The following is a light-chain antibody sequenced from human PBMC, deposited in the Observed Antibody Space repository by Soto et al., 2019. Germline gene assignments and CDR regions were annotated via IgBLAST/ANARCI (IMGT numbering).Light chain of an antibody. CDR1: SSDVGGYNY. V-gene: IGLV2-14*01. CDR2: EVS. CDR3: TSYTNIATLL. J-gene: IGLJ2*01. Sequence: QSALTQPASVSGSPGQSISISCTGTSSDVGGYNYVSWYQQLPGKAPKLIIFEVSDRPSGVSNRFSGSKSGNTAALTISGLQADDEADYYCTSYTNIATLLFGGGTKVTVL.